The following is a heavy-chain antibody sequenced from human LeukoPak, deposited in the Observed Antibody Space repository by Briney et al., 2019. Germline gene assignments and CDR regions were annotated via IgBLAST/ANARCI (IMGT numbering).Heavy chain of an antibody. J-gene: IGHJ4*02. CDR2: INHSGST. CDR1: GGSFSGYY. Sequence: SETVSLTCAVYGGSFSGYYWSWLRQPPGKGLEWIGEINHSGSTNYNPSLTSRVTISVDTSKNQFSPTLSAVSAADTAVYYCARGSPLSEQWGQGTLVTVSS. CDR3: ARGSPLSEQ. D-gene: IGHD1/OR15-1a*01. V-gene: IGHV4-34*01.